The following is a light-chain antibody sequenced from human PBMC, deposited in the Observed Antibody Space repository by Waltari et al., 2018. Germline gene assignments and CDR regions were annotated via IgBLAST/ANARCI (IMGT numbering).Light chain of an antibody. CDR2: KDK. Sequence: SYELTQPSSVSVSPGQTARITCSGDVVAKKYGRWFQQKPGQAPVLVIYKDKERPSGVPERFSGSSSGTTVTLTISGAQVEDEADYYCYSAADNNLGVFGGGTKLTVL. CDR1: VVAKKY. V-gene: IGLV3-27*01. CDR3: YSAADNNLGV. J-gene: IGLJ2*01.